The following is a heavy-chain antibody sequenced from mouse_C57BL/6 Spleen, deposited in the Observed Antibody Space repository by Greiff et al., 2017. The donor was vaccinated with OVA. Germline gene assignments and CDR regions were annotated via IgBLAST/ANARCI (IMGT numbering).Heavy chain of an antibody. CDR2: IDPETGGT. Sequence: VQLKESGAELVRPGASVTLSCKASGYTFTDYEMHWVKQTPVHGLEWIGAIDPETGGTAYNQKFKGKAILTADKSSSTAYMELRSLTSEDSAVYYITTVVARRAMDYWGQGTSVTVSS. CDR3: TTVVARRAMDY. CDR1: GYTFTDYE. D-gene: IGHD1-1*01. V-gene: IGHV1-15*01. J-gene: IGHJ4*01.